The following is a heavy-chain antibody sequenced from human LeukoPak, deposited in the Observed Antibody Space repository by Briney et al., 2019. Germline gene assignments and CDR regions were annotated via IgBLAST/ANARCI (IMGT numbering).Heavy chain of an antibody. CDR3: ARLITTYSSGYLGVWVDP. D-gene: IGHD6-19*01. Sequence: GASVKVSCKTSGYTFTNYGISWVRQAPGQGLEWMGWISPYNSNTKYTQKFQGRATLTTDTSTSTAYMELRSLRSDDTAVYYCARLITTYSSGYLGVWVDPWGQGTLVTVSS. CDR1: GYTFTNYG. V-gene: IGHV1-18*01. J-gene: IGHJ5*02. CDR2: ISPYNSNT.